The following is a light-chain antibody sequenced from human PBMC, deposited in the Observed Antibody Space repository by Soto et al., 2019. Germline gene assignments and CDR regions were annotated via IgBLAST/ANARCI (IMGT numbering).Light chain of an antibody. CDR2: GSS. V-gene: IGKV3-15*01. CDR3: QQHDNWPRT. CDR1: QSVNSD. Sequence: ETVMTQSPATLSVSPGERVTLSCRASQSVNSDLAWYQKKAGQAPRLLIYGSSTRATGIPARFSGGGSGTEFTLTISSLQSEDFAVYYCQQHDNWPRTFGQGTKVEMK. J-gene: IGKJ1*01.